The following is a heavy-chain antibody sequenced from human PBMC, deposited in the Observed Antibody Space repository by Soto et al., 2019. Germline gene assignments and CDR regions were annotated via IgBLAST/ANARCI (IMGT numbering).Heavy chain of an antibody. V-gene: IGHV4-39*01. CDR2: IYYSGST. J-gene: IGHJ6*02. D-gene: IGHD6-13*01. Sequence: SETLSLTCTVSGGSISSSSYYWGWIRQPPGKGLEWIGSIYYSGSTYYNPSLKSRVTISVDTSKNQFSLKLSSVTAADTAVYYCARLTVQQLVNYYGMDVWGQGTTVT. CDR1: GGSISSSSYY. CDR3: ARLTVQQLVNYYGMDV.